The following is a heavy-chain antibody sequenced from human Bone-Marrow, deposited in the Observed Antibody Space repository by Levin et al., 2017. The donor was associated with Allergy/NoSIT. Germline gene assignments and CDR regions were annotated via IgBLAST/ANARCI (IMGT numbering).Heavy chain of an antibody. CDR1: GFAFSAHG. D-gene: IGHD6-13*01. V-gene: IGHV3-30*18. Sequence: GESLKISCAASGFAFSAHGMHWVRQAPGKGLEWVAVMSYDGSKKYYAESVQGRFTISRDNSKNTLYLQMNSLRTKDTAVYYCAKPRYSSSWYDAFDIWGQGTMVTVSS. J-gene: IGHJ3*02. CDR3: AKPRYSSSWYDAFDI. CDR2: MSYDGSKK.